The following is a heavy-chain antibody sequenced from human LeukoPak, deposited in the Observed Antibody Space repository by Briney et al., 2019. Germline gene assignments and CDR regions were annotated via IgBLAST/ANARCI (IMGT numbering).Heavy chain of an antibody. CDR1: GGSFSGYY. CDR2: INHSGST. V-gene: IGHV4-34*01. Sequence: PSETLSLTCAVYGGSFSGYYWSWIRQPPGKGLEWIGEINHSGSTNYNPSLKSRVTISVDTSKNQFSLKLSSVTAADTAVYYCARSVVGQISPAFDIWGQGTMVTVSS. J-gene: IGHJ3*02. D-gene: IGHD1-26*01. CDR3: ARSVVGQISPAFDI.